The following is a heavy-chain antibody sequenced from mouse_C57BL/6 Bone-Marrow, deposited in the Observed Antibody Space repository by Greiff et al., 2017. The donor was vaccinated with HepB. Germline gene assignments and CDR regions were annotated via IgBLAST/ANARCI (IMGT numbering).Heavy chain of an antibody. Sequence: EVKLVESGAELVRPGASVKLSCTASGFNIKDDYMHWVKQRPEQGLEWIGWIDPENGDNEYASKFQGKATITADTSSNTAYLQLSSLTSEDTAVYYCTTYYYSSSPDYWGQGTTLTVSS. D-gene: IGHD1-1*01. J-gene: IGHJ2*01. CDR2: IDPENGDN. CDR3: TTYYYSSSPDY. CDR1: GFNIKDDY. V-gene: IGHV14-4*01.